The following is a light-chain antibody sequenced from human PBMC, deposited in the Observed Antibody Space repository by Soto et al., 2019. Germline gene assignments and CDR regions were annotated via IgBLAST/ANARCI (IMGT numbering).Light chain of an antibody. V-gene: IGKV3-20*01. CDR2: GAS. CDR1: QSVNSNY. CDR3: QQYGSSPTWT. J-gene: IGKJ1*01. Sequence: ESVLTQSPGTLSLSPGERATLSCRASQSVNSNYFAWYQQKPGQAPRLLIYGASTRATGIPDRFSGSGSGTDFTLTISRLEPEDSAVYYCQQYGSSPTWTFGQGTKVDIK.